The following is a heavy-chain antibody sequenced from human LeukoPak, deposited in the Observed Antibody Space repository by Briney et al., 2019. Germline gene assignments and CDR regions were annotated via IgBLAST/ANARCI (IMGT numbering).Heavy chain of an antibody. CDR2: IYTSGST. V-gene: IGHV4-4*07. CDR1: GGSISSYY. CDR3: ARMRTYYDFWSGYNMDWFDP. D-gene: IGHD3-3*01. Sequence: SETLSLTCTVSGGSISSYYWSWIRHPAGKGLEWIGRIYTSGSTNYNPSLKSRVTMSVDTSKNQFSLKLSSVTAADTAVYYCARMRTYYDFWSGYNMDWFDPWGQGTLVTVSS. J-gene: IGHJ5*02.